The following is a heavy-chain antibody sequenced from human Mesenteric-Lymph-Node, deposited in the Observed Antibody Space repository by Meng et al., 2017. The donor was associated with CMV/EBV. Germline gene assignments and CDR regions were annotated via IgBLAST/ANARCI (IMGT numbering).Heavy chain of an antibody. J-gene: IGHJ6*02. D-gene: IGHD2-2*02. Sequence: SVKVSCKASGYSFTTFGISWVRQAPGQGLEWMGGIIPIFGTANYAQKFQGRVTITTDESTSTAYMELSSLRSEDTAVYYCARAVLYCSSTSCYRDIDGMDVWGQGTTVTVSS. V-gene: IGHV1-69*05. CDR2: IIPIFGTA. CDR3: ARAVLYCSSTSCYRDIDGMDV. CDR1: GYSFTTFG.